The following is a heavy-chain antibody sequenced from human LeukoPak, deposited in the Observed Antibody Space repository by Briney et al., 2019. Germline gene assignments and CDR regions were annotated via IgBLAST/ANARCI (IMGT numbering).Heavy chain of an antibody. Sequence: SETLSLTCSVSGGSVSSYYWSWIRQAPGKGLEWIGYLHYSGSTNYNPSLKSRVTISVDTSKNQFSLKLSSVTAADTAVYYCARSPSSWQYYFDYWGQGTLVTVSS. D-gene: IGHD6-13*01. J-gene: IGHJ4*02. CDR2: LHYSGST. V-gene: IGHV4-59*02. CDR3: ARSPSSWQYYFDY. CDR1: GGSVSSYY.